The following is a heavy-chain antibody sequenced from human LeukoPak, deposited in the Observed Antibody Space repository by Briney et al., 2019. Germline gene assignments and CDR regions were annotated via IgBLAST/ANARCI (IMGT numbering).Heavy chain of an antibody. D-gene: IGHD2-15*01. V-gene: IGHV1-46*01. J-gene: IGHJ5*02. CDR1: GYTFTGNY. Sequence: GASVKVSCKAFGYTFTGNYMHWVRQAPGQGLEWMGIINPSGGSTSYAQKFQGRVTMTRDMSTSTVYMELSSLRSEDTAVYYCARDTGYCSGGSCYSGWFDPWGQGTLVTVSS. CDR3: ARDTGYCSGGSCYSGWFDP. CDR2: INPSGGST.